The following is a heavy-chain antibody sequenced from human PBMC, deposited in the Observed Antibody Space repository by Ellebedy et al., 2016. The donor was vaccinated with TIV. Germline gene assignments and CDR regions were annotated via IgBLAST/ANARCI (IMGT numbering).Heavy chain of an antibody. D-gene: IGHD6-13*01. CDR2: IYTSGST. Sequence: MPSETLSLTCTVSGGSISSYYWSWIRQPAGKGLEWIGRIYTSGSTNYNPSLKSRVTMSVDTSKNQFSLKLSSVTAADTAVYYCARDGIGERVGYNWFDPWGQGTLVTVSS. CDR3: ARDGIGERVGYNWFDP. CDR1: GGSISSYY. J-gene: IGHJ5*02. V-gene: IGHV4-4*07.